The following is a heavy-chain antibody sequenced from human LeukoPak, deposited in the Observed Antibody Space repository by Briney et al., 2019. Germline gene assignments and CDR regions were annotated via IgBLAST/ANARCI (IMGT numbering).Heavy chain of an antibody. CDR1: GGSISSGNYY. J-gene: IGHJ5*02. CDR2: IYTSGGT. V-gene: IGHV4-61*02. Sequence: PSETLSLTCIVSGGSISSGNYYWSWIRQPAGKGLEWIGRIYTSGGTNYNPSLKSRLTISLDTSKNQFSLKLSSVTAADTAVYYCARDHRESFYDFRSAFDPWGQGTLVTVSS. D-gene: IGHD3-3*01. CDR3: ARDHRESFYDFRSAFDP.